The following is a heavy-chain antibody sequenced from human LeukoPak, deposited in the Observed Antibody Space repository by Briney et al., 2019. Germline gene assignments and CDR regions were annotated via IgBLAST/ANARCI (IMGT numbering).Heavy chain of an antibody. CDR3: ARDRETRDGYKLYYYYYMDV. D-gene: IGHD5-24*01. CDR1: GFTFSDHY. J-gene: IGHJ6*03. Sequence: GGSLRLSCAASGFTFSDHYIDWVRQAPGKGLEWVSYISSSGSTIYYADSVKGRFTISRDNAKNSLYLQMNSLRAEDTAVYYCARDRETRDGYKLYYYYYMDVWGKGTTVTISS. CDR2: ISSSGSTI. V-gene: IGHV3-11*04.